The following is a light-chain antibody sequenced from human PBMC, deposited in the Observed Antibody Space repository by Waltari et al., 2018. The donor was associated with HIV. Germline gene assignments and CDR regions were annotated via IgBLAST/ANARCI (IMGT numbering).Light chain of an antibody. V-gene: IGLV2-23*02. CDR1: SSDVGSYNL. CDR3: CSYAGSSTFGV. Sequence: QSALTQPASVSGSPGQSITIPCTGTSSDVGSYNLVSWYQQHPGKAPKLMIYEVSKRPSWVSNRFSGSKSGNTASLTISGLQAEDEADYYCCSYAGSSTFGVFGGGTKLTVL. CDR2: EVS. J-gene: IGLJ3*02.